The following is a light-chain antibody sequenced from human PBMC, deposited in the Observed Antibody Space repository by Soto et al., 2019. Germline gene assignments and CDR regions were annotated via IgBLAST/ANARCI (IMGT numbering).Light chain of an antibody. J-gene: IGKJ2*01. CDR2: GAS. V-gene: IGKV3-20*01. CDR1: QSVSSSY. Sequence: EIVLTQSPGTLSLSPGERATLSCRASQSVSSSYLAWYQQKPGQAPRLLIYGASSRATGIPDRFSGSGSGTDFTLTISRLEPEDFAVYYCHQYGTAPYTFGQGTTLELK. CDR3: HQYGTAPYT.